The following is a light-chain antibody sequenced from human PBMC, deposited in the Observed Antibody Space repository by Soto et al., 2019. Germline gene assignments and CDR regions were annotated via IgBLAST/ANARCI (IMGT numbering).Light chain of an antibody. Sequence: EIVLTQSPGTLSLSPGDIATLSCRASQSVSVNSLAWYQQKGGQAPRILIYAASTRATGVPDRFSGTGSGTDCALTISRLETDDSAVYYCQQYGGSPFTLGPGTKVDIK. J-gene: IGKJ3*01. CDR3: QQYGGSPFT. V-gene: IGKV3-20*01. CDR1: QSVSVNS. CDR2: AAS.